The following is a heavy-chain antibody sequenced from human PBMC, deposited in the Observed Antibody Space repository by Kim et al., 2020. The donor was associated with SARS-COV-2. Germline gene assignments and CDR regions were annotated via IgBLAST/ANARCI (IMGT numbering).Heavy chain of an antibody. J-gene: IGHJ4*02. D-gene: IGHD6-19*01. CDR3: ARGVAGMFLLGQAPEGIFLFDY. CDR1: GYTFTGYY. Sequence: ASVKVSCKASGYTFTGYYMHWVRQAPGQGLEWMGRINPNSGGTNYAQKFQGRVTMTRDTSISTAYMELSRLRSDDTAVYYCARGVAGMFLLGQAPEGIFLFDYWGQGTLVTVSS. CDR2: INPNSGGT. V-gene: IGHV1-2*06.